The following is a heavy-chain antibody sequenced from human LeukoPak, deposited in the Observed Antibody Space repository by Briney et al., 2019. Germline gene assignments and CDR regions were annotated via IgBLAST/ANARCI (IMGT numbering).Heavy chain of an antibody. Sequence: SQTLSLTRAISGDSVSSNSAAWNWIRQSPSRGLEWLGRTYYRSKWYNDYAVSVKSRITINPDTSKNQFSLQLNSVTPEDTAVYYCARDQTVATITQYYYYYGMDVWGQGTTVTVSS. D-gene: IGHD5-12*01. CDR3: ARDQTVATITQYYYYYGMDV. CDR1: GDSVSSNSAA. V-gene: IGHV6-1*01. J-gene: IGHJ6*02. CDR2: TYYRSKWYN.